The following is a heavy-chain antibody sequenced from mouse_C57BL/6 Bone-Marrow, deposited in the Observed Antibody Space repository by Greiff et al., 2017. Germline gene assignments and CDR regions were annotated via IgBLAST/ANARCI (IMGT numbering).Heavy chain of an antibody. CDR2: IDPSDSYT. D-gene: IGHD1-1*01. CDR1: GYTFTSYW. Sequence: QVQLQQPGAELVMPGASVKLSCKASGYTFTSYWMHWVKQRPGQGLEWIGEIDPSDSYTNYNQKFKGKSTLTVDKSSSTAYMQLSSLTSEDSAVYYCARGAVVYFDYWGQGTTLTVSS. J-gene: IGHJ2*01. V-gene: IGHV1-69*01. CDR3: ARGAVVYFDY.